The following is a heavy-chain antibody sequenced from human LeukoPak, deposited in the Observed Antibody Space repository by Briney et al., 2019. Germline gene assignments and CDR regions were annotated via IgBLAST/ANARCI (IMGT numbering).Heavy chain of an antibody. CDR2: IIPIFGTA. CDR1: GGTFSSYA. V-gene: IGHV1-69*05. CDR3: ARDLKQGSPAYYYYYMDV. D-gene: IGHD6-13*01. J-gene: IGHJ6*03. Sequence: SVKVSCKASGGTFSSYAISWVRQAPGQGLEWMGGIIPIFGTANYAQKFQGRVTVTTDESTSTAYMELSSLRSEDTAVYYCARDLKQGSPAYYYYYMDVWGKGTTVTVSS.